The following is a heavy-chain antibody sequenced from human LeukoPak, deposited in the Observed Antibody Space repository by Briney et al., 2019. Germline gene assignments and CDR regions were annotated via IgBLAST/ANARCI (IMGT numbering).Heavy chain of an antibody. V-gene: IGHV3-7*01. CDR3: GRDPVPYEIAAAGGGAFDI. CDR2: IKQDGSEK. CDR1: GFTFSSYW. D-gene: IGHD6-13*01. Sequence: PGGSLRLSCAASGFTFSSYWMSWVRQAPGKGLEWVANIKQDGSEKYYVDSVKGRFTISRDNAKNSLYLQMNSLRAEDTAVYYCGRDPVPYEIAAAGGGAFDIWGQGTMVTVSS. J-gene: IGHJ3*02.